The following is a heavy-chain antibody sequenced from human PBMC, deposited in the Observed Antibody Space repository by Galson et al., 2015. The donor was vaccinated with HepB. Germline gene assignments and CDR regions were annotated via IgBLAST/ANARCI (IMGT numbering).Heavy chain of an antibody. J-gene: IGHJ3*02. CDR3: ARGFYDFWSGWTNYYGSGSNPGAFDI. D-gene: IGHD3-10*01. Sequence: SLRLSCAASGFTFSSYAMHWVRQAPGKGLEWVAVISYDGSNKYYADSVKGRFTISRDNSKNTLYLQMNSLRAEDTAVYYCARGFYDFWSGWTNYYGSGSNPGAFDIWGQGTMVTVSS. CDR2: ISYDGSNK. V-gene: IGHV3-30-3*01. CDR1: GFTFSSYA.